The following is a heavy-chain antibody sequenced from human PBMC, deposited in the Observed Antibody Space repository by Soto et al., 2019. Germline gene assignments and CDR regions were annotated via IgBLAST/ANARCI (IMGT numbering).Heavy chain of an antibody. Sequence: EVQVVESGGGLVQPGGSLRLSCTTSEFTFRAYAMTWVRQAPGEGLEWVSSISGSGGGTSYADSVKGRFSISRDNSKNTLYLRMNSLRVEDTAVYYCTRDPNGDHIGAFDFWGQGIVVTVSS. CDR3: TRDPNGDHIGAFDF. D-gene: IGHD4-17*01. J-gene: IGHJ3*01. V-gene: IGHV3-23*04. CDR1: EFTFRAYA. CDR2: ISGSGGGT.